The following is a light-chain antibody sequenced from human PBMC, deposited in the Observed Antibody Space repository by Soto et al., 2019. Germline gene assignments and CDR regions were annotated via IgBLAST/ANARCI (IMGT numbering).Light chain of an antibody. J-gene: IGKJ2*01. CDR2: KAS. CDR1: QSISSW. V-gene: IGKV1-5*03. CDR3: QQYSSYPYT. Sequence: DIQMTQSPSTLSASVGDRVTITCRASQSISSWLAWYQQKPGTAPKLLIYKASSLQSGVPSRFSGSGSGTEFTLTISSLQPDDFATYDCQQYSSYPYTCGQGTKLEIK.